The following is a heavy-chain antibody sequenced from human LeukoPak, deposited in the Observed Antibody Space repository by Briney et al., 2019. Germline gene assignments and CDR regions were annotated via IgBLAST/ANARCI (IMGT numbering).Heavy chain of an antibody. CDR1: GFTFDDYA. J-gene: IGHJ4*02. CDR3: TRDTDYGSSTNYFDS. CDR2: ISWEGHTT. D-gene: IGHD3-10*01. V-gene: IGHV3-43*01. Sequence: PGGSLRLSCAASGFTFDDYAMHWVRQAPGKGLEWVALISWEGHTTYYADSVRGRFTISRDNSKNSLYLQTNSLRTEDTAFYYCTRDTDYGSSTNYFDSWGQGTLVSVSS.